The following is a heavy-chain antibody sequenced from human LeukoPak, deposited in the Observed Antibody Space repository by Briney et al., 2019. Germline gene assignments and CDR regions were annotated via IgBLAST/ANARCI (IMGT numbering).Heavy chain of an antibody. CDR3: ARHVGSYHAFDI. CDR2: IIPIFGTA. D-gene: IGHD1-26*01. Sequence: VASVKVSCKASGGTFSSYAISWVRQAPGQGLEWMGGIIPIFGTANYAQKFQGRVTITTDESTSTAYMELSSLRSEDTAVYYCARHVGSYHAFDIWGQGTMVTVSS. J-gene: IGHJ3*02. CDR1: GGTFSSYA. V-gene: IGHV1-69*05.